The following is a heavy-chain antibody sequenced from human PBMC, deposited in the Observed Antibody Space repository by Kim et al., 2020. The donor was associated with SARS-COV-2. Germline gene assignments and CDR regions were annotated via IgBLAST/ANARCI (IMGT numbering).Heavy chain of an antibody. J-gene: IGHJ3*02. CDR1: GFTFSSYD. CDR2: IGTAGDT. CDR3: ARANYYGSGSYYSLPTPAFDI. D-gene: IGHD3-10*01. Sequence: GGSLRLSCAASGFTFSSYDMHWVRQATGKGLEWVSAIGTAGDTYYPGSVKGRFTISRENAKNSLYLQMNSLRAGDTAVYYCARANYYGSGSYYSLPTPAFDIWGQGTMVPVSS. V-gene: IGHV3-13*04.